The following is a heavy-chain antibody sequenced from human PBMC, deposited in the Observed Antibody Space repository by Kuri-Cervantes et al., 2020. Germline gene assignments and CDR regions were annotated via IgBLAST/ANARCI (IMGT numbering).Heavy chain of an antibody. CDR1: GGTFSSYA. V-gene: IGHV1-69*13. Sequence: SVKVSCKASGGTFSSYAISWVRQAPGQGLEWIGGIIPIFGTANYAQKFQGRVTITADESTSTAYMELSSLRSEDTAVYYCATSLAAADVSWFDPWGQGTLVTVSS. J-gene: IGHJ5*02. CDR3: ATSLAAADVSWFDP. D-gene: IGHD6-13*01. CDR2: IIPIFGTA.